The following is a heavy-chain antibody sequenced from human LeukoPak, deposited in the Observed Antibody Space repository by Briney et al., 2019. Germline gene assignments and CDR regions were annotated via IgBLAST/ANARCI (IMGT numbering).Heavy chain of an antibody. D-gene: IGHD1-26*01. CDR3: AYDGSA. J-gene: IGHJ2*01. CDR2: ISHDGSNK. Sequence: GGSLRLSCAASGFTFSNYDMHWVRQVPGKGLEWVAVISHDGSNKYYADSVKGRFTISRDDSENTLYLQMNSLRPEDTAVYYCAYDGSAWGRGTLVTVSS. CDR1: GFTFSNYD. V-gene: IGHV3-30-3*01.